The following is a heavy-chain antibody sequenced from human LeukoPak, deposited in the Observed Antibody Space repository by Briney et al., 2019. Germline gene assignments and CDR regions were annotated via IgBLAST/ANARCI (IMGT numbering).Heavy chain of an antibody. Sequence: PSETLSLTCTVSGYSISSGYYWGWIQPPPGKGLEWIGSIYYSGSTYYNPSLKSRVTISVDTSKNQFSLNLSSVTAADTAVYYCARLHIAAADYFDYWGQGTLVTVSS. CDR1: GYSISSGYY. V-gene: IGHV4-38-2*02. CDR2: IYYSGST. J-gene: IGHJ4*02. CDR3: ARLHIAAADYFDY. D-gene: IGHD6-13*01.